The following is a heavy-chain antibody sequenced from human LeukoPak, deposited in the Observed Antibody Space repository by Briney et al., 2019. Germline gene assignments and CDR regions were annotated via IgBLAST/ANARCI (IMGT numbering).Heavy chain of an antibody. D-gene: IGHD3-9*01. CDR1: GFTFSSYS. V-gene: IGHV3-21*01. Sequence: GGSLRLSCAASGFTFSSYSMNWVRQAPGKGLEWVSSISSSSSYIYYADSVKGRFTISRDNAKNSLYLQMNSLRAEDTAVYYCALGPLLRYFDWLSGVDYWGQGTLVTVSS. CDR2: ISSSSSYI. J-gene: IGHJ4*02. CDR3: ALGPLLRYFDWLSGVDY.